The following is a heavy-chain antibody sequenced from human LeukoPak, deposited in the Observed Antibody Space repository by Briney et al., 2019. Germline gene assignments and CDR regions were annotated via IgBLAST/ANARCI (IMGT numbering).Heavy chain of an antibody. CDR3: ARSGYGYGYGWDVGV. Sequence: VKVSCKASGYIFTGYFIYWVRQAPGQGLEWMGWINPNSGGTNYAQNFQGRVTMTRDTSISTAYMELSRLRSDDTAVYYCARSGYGYGYGWDVGVWGKGTTVTVSS. V-gene: IGHV1-2*02. J-gene: IGHJ6*04. D-gene: IGHD5-18*01. CDR2: INPNSGGT. CDR1: GYIFTGYF.